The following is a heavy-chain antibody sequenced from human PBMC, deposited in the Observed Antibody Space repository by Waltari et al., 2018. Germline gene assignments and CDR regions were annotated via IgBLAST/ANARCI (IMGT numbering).Heavy chain of an antibody. J-gene: IGHJ4*02. CDR3: ARFSTVTTNFDY. Sequence: QVQLQASGPGLVKPSETLSLTCTVSGGSLNSYYWSWIRQPPGKGLEWIGYIYFSGSTNYNPSLKRRVTISIDTSKNHFSLRLSSVTAADTAVYYCARFSTVTTNFDYWGQGTLVSVSS. CDR1: GGSLNSYY. D-gene: IGHD4-17*01. V-gene: IGHV4-59*01. CDR2: IYFSGST.